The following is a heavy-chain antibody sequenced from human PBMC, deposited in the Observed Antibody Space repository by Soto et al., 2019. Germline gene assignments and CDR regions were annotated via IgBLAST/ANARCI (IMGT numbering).Heavy chain of an antibody. D-gene: IGHD3-3*01. CDR2: ISSSSSYI. V-gene: IGHV3-21*01. CDR1: GFTFSSYS. CDR3: ARDQPLSGLYYDFWSGYYNWFDP. J-gene: IGHJ5*02. Sequence: GGSLRLSCAASGFTFSSYSMNWVRQAPGKGLEWVSSISSSSSYIYYADSVKGRFTISRDNAKNSLYLQMNSLRAEDTAVYYCARDQPLSGLYYDFWSGYYNWFDPWGQGTLVTVSS.